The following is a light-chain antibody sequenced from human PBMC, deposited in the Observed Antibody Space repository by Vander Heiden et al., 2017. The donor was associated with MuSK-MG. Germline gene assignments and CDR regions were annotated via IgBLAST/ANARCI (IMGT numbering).Light chain of an antibody. CDR1: GSNIGAGFH. CDR3: QSDDSSRSAV. CDR2: DDN. V-gene: IGLV1-40*01. Sequence: QSVLTPPPSVSGAPGQMVTISCTGRGSNIGAGFHVHWSQQLPGPPPKLLIFDDNKRPSGGPGRFSASKAGTTASPAITGAKAEDDADYYCQSDDSSRSAVFGGGTKLTVL. J-gene: IGLJ2*01.